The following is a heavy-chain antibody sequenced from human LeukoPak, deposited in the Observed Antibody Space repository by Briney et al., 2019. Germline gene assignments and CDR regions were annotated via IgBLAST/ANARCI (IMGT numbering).Heavy chain of an antibody. J-gene: IGHJ4*02. V-gene: IGHV4-31*03. Sequence: SQTLSLTCTVSGGSISSGGYYWSWIRQHPGKGLEWIGYIYYSGSTYYNPSLKSRVTIPVDTSKNQFSLKLSSVTAADTAVYYCARGTTVTTYYFDYWGQGTLVTVSS. D-gene: IGHD4-17*01. CDR2: IYYSGST. CDR3: ARGTTVTTYYFDY. CDR1: GGSISSGGYY.